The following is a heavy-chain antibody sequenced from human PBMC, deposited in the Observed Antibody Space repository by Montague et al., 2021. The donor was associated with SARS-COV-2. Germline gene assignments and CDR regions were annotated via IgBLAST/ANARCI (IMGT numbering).Heavy chain of an antibody. CDR1: GYPIGSGYY. D-gene: IGHD3-10*01. Sequence: SETLSLTCSVSGYPIGSGYYWGWIRQPPGKGLEWIGNIYHSGGTYYSPSLKSRVTVSVDTSKNQFSLRLSSVTAADTAVYYCARWYYGSGSYPHWGQGTLVTVSS. CDR3: ARWYYGSGSYPH. V-gene: IGHV4-38-2*01. J-gene: IGHJ4*02. CDR2: IYHSGGT.